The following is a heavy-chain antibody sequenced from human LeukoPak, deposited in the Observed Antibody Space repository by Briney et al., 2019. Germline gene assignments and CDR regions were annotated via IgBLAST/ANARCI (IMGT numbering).Heavy chain of an antibody. CDR3: AKGYYAKYYFDY. V-gene: IGHV3-30*18. CDR1: GFTFSSYG. D-gene: IGHD3-10*01. Sequence: GGSLRLSCAASGFTFSSYGMHWVRQAPGKGLEGVAVISYDGSNKYSADSVKGRFTISRDNSKNTLYLQMNSLRAEDTAVYYCAKGYYAKYYFDYWGQGTLVTVSS. J-gene: IGHJ4*02. CDR2: ISYDGSNK.